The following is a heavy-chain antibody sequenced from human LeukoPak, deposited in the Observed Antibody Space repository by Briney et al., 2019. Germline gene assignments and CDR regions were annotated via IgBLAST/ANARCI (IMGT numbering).Heavy chain of an antibody. J-gene: IGHJ4*02. CDR2: IYYSGST. Sequence: PSETLSLTCTGSGGSISSGDYYWSWIRQPPGKGLEWIGYIYYSGSTYYNPSLKSRVTISVDTSKNQFSLKLSSVTAADTAVYYCAREVSNSTLSIDYWGQGTLVTVSS. V-gene: IGHV4-30-4*08. CDR3: AREVSNSTLSIDY. D-gene: IGHD2/OR15-2a*01. CDR1: GGSISSGDYY.